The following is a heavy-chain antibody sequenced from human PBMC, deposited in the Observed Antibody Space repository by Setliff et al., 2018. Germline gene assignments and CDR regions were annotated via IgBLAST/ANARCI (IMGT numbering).Heavy chain of an antibody. CDR3: ARQAAEVGFDL. CDR1: GY. D-gene: IGHD1-26*01. Sequence: SETLSLTCTVSGYWGWIRQPPGKGLEWIGEINHSGSTNYNPSLKSRVTISVDTSKNQFSLKLSSVTAADTAVYYCARQAAEVGFDLWGRGTLVTVSS. V-gene: IGHV4-34*01. J-gene: IGHJ2*01. CDR2: INHSGST.